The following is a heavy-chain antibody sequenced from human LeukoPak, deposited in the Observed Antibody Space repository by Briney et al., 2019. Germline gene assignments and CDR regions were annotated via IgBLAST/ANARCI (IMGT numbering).Heavy chain of an antibody. Sequence: PSETLSLTCTVSGGSITTTNYFWAWIRQPPGKGLEWIGSITYSGSTNYNPSLKSRVTISVDTSMNQFSLKLSFVTTADTAVYYCARALGYCSGGSCTRGYNWFDPWGQGTLVTVPS. V-gene: IGHV4-39*01. J-gene: IGHJ5*02. D-gene: IGHD2-15*01. CDR1: GGSITTTNYF. CDR3: ARALGYCSGGSCTRGYNWFDP. CDR2: ITYSGST.